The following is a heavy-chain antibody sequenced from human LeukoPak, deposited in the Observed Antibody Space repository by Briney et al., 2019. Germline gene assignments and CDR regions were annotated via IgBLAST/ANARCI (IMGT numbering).Heavy chain of an antibody. Sequence: GGSLSFSCAASGFFFSDYYMGWFGKAPGRGLEWVSYIIDSGTKIYYTASVKGGFTMSRDNAKTSLYLKMNRRRAEATAVYFCAWAKFDSRRYYYRGFDIWGQGTMVTVSS. J-gene: IGHJ3*02. V-gene: IGHV3-11*01. D-gene: IGHD3-22*01. CDR3: AWAKFDSRRYYYRGFDI. CDR1: GFFFSDYY. CDR2: IIDSGTKI.